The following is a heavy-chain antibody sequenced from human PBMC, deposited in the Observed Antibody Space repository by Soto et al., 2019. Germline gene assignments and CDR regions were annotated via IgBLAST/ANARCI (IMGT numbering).Heavy chain of an antibody. J-gene: IGHJ4*02. D-gene: IGHD6-19*01. V-gene: IGHV3-30*18. CDR1: GFTFSSYG. CDR2: ISYDGSNK. CDR3: AKEGQWLAHYFDY. Sequence: PGGSLRLSCAASGFTFSSYGMHWVRQAPGKGLEWVAVISYDGSNKYYADSVKGRFTISRDNSKNTLYLQMNSLRAEDTAVYYCAKEGQWLAHYFDYWGQGTLVTVS.